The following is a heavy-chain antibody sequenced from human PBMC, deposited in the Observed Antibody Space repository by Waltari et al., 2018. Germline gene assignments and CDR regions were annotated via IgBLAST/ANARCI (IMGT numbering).Heavy chain of an antibody. Sequence: QLQLQDSGPGLVKLSETLSLTCTVSNDSVSRSIYYWSWIRQPPGKGLEWIGNVYYTGSTNYNPSLKSRVTISVDTSKNQFSLKLSSVTAADTAVYYCARDSKCRLMVYAPMGYFDPWSPGTLVTVSS. CDR1: NDSVSRSIYY. V-gene: IGHV4-61*01. D-gene: IGHD2-8*01. J-gene: IGHJ2*01. CDR2: VYYTGST. CDR3: ARDSKCRLMVYAPMGYFDP.